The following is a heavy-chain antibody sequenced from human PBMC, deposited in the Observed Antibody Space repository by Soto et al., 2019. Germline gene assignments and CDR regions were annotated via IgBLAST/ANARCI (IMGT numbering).Heavy chain of an antibody. J-gene: IGHJ6*02. Sequence: QVQLVQSGAEVKKPGASVKVSCKATGYMFTRYGITWVRQAPGQGLEWMGWISLNNGKTNYAQKFQGRVTMTTDTSTTTAEMELRSLRTYDTAIYYCARHTDDVHYLLGSDYHGMDVWGQGSTVTVSS. CDR2: ISLNNGKT. CDR3: ARHTDDVHYLLGSDYHGMDV. D-gene: IGHD3-16*01. CDR1: GYMFTRYG. V-gene: IGHV1-18*01.